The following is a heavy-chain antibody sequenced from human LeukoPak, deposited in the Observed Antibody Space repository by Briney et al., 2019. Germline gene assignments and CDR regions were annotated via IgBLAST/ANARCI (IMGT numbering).Heavy chain of an antibody. V-gene: IGHV3-23*01. J-gene: IGHJ5*02. CDR3: AKGDSSSPRYNWFDP. CDR1: GFTFSSYA. D-gene: IGHD6-6*01. CDR2: ISGSGGST. Sequence: GGSLRLSCAASGFTFSSYAMSWVRQAPGKGLEWVSAISGSGGSTYYADSVKGRFTISRDNSKNTLYLQMNSLGAEDTAVYYCAKGDSSSPRYNWFDPWGQGTLVTVSS.